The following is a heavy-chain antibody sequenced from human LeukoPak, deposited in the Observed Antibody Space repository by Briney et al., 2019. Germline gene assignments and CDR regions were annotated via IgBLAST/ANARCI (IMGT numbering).Heavy chain of an antibody. CDR3: ATGDPPYSSGWYNH. CDR1: GYTFTSYY. CDR2: FDPEDGET. D-gene: IGHD6-19*01. Sequence: ASVKVSCKASGYTFTSYYMHWVRQAPGKGLEWMGGFDPEDGETIYAQKFQGRVTMTEDTSTDTAYMELSSLRSEDTAVYYCATGDPPYSSGWYNHWGQGTLVTVSS. J-gene: IGHJ4*02. V-gene: IGHV1-24*01.